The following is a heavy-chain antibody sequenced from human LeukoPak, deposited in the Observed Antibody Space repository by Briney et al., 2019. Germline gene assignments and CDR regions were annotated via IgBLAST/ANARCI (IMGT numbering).Heavy chain of an antibody. CDR3: ARAGYSNRWDGVDY. J-gene: IGHJ4*02. Sequence: GESLKISCKGSGYTFTNYWIGWVRQMPGKGLEFMGIIYPGDSDTRYSPSFQGLVTISVDKSINTAYLQWSSLKASDSAMYYCARAGYSNRWDGVDYWGQGTLVTVSS. D-gene: IGHD2/OR15-2a*01. V-gene: IGHV5-51*01. CDR2: IYPGDSDT. CDR1: GYTFTNYW.